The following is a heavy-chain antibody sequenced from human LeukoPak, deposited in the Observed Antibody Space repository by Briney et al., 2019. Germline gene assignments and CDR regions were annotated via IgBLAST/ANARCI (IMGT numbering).Heavy chain of an antibody. J-gene: IGHJ4*02. V-gene: IGHV4-39*07. D-gene: IGHD1-1*01. CDR3: ARNDEARMDY. CDR2: LYYSGSS. Sequence: SETLSLTCTVSGDSISSSNSYRGWIRQPPGKGLEWIGSLYYSGSSYYNPSLKSRVTISVDRSKNQFSLKLSSVTAADTAVYYCARNDEARMDYWGQGTLVTVSS. CDR1: GDSISSSNSY.